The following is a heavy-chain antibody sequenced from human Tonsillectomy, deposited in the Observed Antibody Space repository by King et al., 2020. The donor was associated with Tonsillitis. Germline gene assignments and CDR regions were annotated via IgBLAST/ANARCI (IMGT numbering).Heavy chain of an antibody. D-gene: IGHD5-12*01. V-gene: IGHV4-38-2*01. Sequence: VQLQESGPGLVKPSETLSLTCAVSGNPVSSGYYWGWIRQPPGKGLEWIGSIYHSGSTYSNPSLKSRVTISVDTSKNQFSLKLSSVTAADTAVYYCAQSGLYSGYDLGEYYFDYWGQGTLVTVSS. J-gene: IGHJ4*02. CDR2: IYHSGST. CDR3: AQSGLYSGYDLGEYYFDY. CDR1: GNPVSSGYY.